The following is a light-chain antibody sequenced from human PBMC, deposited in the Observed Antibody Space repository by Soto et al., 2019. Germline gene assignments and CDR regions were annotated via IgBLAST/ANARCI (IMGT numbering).Light chain of an antibody. CDR1: QTIFYSSNRKDY. Sequence: DIVMTQSPDSLAVSLGERATINCRSSQTIFYSSNRKDYLAWYQQKPGQPPRVLNYWASTRESGVPDRFSGSGSGSDFTLTISNLQAEDVGVYYCQQYSTSPWTFGQGTKVEIK. CDR3: QQYSTSPWT. CDR2: WAS. V-gene: IGKV4-1*01. J-gene: IGKJ1*01.